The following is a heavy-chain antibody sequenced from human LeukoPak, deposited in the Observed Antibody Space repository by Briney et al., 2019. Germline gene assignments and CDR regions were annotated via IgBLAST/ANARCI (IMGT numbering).Heavy chain of an antibody. CDR3: AKQIAAATSSFDP. J-gene: IGHJ5*02. CDR1: GFTVSTYG. V-gene: IGHV3-23*01. Sequence: PGGSLRLSCAASGFTVSTYGMSWVRQAPGKGLEWVSAISGSGGSTYYADSVKGRFTISRDNSKNTLYLQMNSLRAEDTAVYYCAKQIAAATSSFDPWGQGTLVTVSS. CDR2: ISGSGGST. D-gene: IGHD6-13*01.